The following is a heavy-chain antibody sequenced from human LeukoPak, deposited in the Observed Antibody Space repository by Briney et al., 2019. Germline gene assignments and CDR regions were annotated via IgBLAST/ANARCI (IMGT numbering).Heavy chain of an antibody. CDR1: GGSFSGYY. CDR3: ARHASRVIRGPLNY. V-gene: IGHV4-34*01. Sequence: PSETLSLTCAVYGGSFSGYYWSWIRQPPGKGLEWIGEINHSGSTNYNPSLKSRVTISVDTSKNQFSLKLSSVTAADTAVYYCARHASRVIRGPLNYWGQGTLVTVSS. J-gene: IGHJ4*02. D-gene: IGHD2-21*01. CDR2: INHSGST.